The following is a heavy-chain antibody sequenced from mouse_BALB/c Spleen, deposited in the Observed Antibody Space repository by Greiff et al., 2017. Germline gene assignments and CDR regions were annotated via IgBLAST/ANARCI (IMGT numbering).Heavy chain of an antibody. D-gene: IGHD1-1*01. CDR2: SRNKANDYTT. CDR1: GFTFSDFY. CDR3: ARDEGITTGGFDV. Sequence: EVNVVESGGGLVQPGGSLRLSCATSGFTFSDFYMEWVRQPPGKRLEWIAASRNKANDYTTEYSASVKVRFIVSRDTSQSILYLQMNALRAEDTAIYYCARDEGITTGGFDVWGAGTTVTVSS. V-gene: IGHV7-1*02. J-gene: IGHJ1*01.